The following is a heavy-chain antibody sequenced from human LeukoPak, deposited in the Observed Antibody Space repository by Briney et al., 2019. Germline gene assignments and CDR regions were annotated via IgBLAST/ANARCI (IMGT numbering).Heavy chain of an antibody. CDR3: TRVYEYISGWYRNDY. Sequence: GGSLRLSCATSGFTFSSYWMSWVRQAPGKGLEWVANIKQDESEQYYVDSVNGQFTISRDNAKNSLYLQMSSLRAEDTAVYYCTRVYEYISGWYRNDYWGQGTLVTVSS. D-gene: IGHD6-19*01. J-gene: IGHJ4*02. V-gene: IGHV3-7*01. CDR1: GFTFSSYW. CDR2: IKQDESEQ.